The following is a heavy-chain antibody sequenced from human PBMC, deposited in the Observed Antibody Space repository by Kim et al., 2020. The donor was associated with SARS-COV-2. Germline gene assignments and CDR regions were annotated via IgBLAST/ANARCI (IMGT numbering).Heavy chain of an antibody. D-gene: IGHD6-19*01. V-gene: IGHV3-30*18. J-gene: IGHJ4*01. CDR1: GFTFSSYA. CDR2: ISYDGSNK. Sequence: GGSLRLSCAASGFTFSSYAMHWVRQAPGKGLEWVAVISYDGSNKYYADSVKGRFTISRDNSKNTLYLQMNSLRAEDTAVYYCAKDPGIAVAGTGFAYWG. CDR3: AKDPGIAVAGTGFAY.